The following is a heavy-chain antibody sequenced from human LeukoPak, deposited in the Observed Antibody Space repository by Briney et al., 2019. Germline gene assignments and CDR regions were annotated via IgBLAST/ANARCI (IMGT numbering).Heavy chain of an antibody. V-gene: IGHV4-59*01. CDR1: GGSLSSYY. J-gene: IGHJ4*02. CDR2: IYYSGST. D-gene: IGHD3-16*01. CDR3: ARFGILRYFDY. Sequence: SETLSLTCTVSGGSLSSYYWSWIRQPPGKGLEWIGYIYYSGSTNYNPSLKSRVTISVDTSKNQFSLKLSSVTAADTAVYYCARFGILRYFDYWGQGTLVTVSS.